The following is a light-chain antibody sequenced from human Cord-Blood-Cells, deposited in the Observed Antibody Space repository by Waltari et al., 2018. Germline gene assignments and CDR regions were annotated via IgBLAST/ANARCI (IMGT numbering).Light chain of an antibody. V-gene: IGLV2-23*03. CDR3: CSYAGSSTFVV. Sequence: QSALPQPASASGSPGQSITISCTGTSSAVGSYNLVPWYQQHPGKAPKLMIYEGSKRPSGVSNRFSGSKSGNPASLTISGLQAEDEADYYCCSYAGSSTFVVFGGGTKLTVL. J-gene: IGLJ2*01. CDR2: EGS. CDR1: SSAVGSYNL.